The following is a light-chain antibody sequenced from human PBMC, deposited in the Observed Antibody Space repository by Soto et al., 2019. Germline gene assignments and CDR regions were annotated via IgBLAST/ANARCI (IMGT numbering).Light chain of an antibody. J-gene: IGLJ2*01. CDR1: SGHSGYV. Sequence: QPVLTQSSSASASLGSSVKLTCTLSSGHSGYVIAWHQQQSGKAPRYLMKLEGSGSYNKWSGVPDRFSGSSSGADRYLTISNLQFEDEADYYCETWDSKTVVFGGGTKLTVL. CDR2: LEGSGSY. CDR3: ETWDSKTVV. V-gene: IGLV4-60*02.